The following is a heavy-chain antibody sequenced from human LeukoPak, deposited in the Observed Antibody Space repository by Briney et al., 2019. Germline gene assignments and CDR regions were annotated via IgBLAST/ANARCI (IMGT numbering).Heavy chain of an antibody. CDR1: GFTFSSSA. Sequence: GGSLRLSCAASGFTFSSSAMSWVRQAPGKGLEWVSTISDGAGSTYYADSVKGRFTISRDNSKNTLYVQMNSLRAEDTAVYYCAKVTRIAVARDYFDYWGQGTLVTVSS. CDR2: ISDGAGST. D-gene: IGHD6-19*01. CDR3: AKVTRIAVARDYFDY. V-gene: IGHV3-23*01. J-gene: IGHJ4*02.